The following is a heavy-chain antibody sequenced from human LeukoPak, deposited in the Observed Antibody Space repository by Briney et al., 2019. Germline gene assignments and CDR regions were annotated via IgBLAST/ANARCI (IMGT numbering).Heavy chain of an antibody. D-gene: IGHD3-22*01. Sequence: SETLSLTCTVSGYSTSSGYYWGWIRQPPGKGLERIGSIYHSGSTYYNPSLKSRVTISVDTSKNQFSLKLSSVTAADTAVYYCARVGYDSSGTKDNWGQGTLVTVSS. CDR1: GYSTSSGYY. J-gene: IGHJ4*02. CDR2: IYHSGST. V-gene: IGHV4-38-2*02. CDR3: ARVGYDSSGTKDN.